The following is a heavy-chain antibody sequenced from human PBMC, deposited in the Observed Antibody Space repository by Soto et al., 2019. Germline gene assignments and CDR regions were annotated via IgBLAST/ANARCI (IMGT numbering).Heavy chain of an antibody. CDR3: ARTFYHDSSGYHRDSYYGMDV. D-gene: IGHD3-22*01. J-gene: IGHJ6*02. CDR2: IIPLFGTA. V-gene: IGHV1-69*01. Sequence: QALLVQSGAEVKKPGSSVKVSCKASGGTLSRYVISWVRQAPGQGLEWMGGIIPLFGTASYAEKFQTSVTITADESTGTAYMELRSLRSEDTAVYYCARTFYHDSSGYHRDSYYGMDVWGQGTTVTVSS. CDR1: GGTLSRYV.